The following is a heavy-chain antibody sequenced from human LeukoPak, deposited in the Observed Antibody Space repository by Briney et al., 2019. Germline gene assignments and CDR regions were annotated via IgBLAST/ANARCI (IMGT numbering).Heavy chain of an antibody. CDR2: ISYDGSNK. J-gene: IGHJ4*02. CDR1: GFTFSSYG. CDR3: AKAAPTGPVDY. V-gene: IGHV3-30*18. Sequence: KTGGSLRLSCAASGFTFSSYGMHWVRQAPGEGLEWVAVISYDGSNKYYADSVKGRFTISRDNSKNTLYLQMNSLRAEDTAVYYCAKAAPTGPVDYWGQGTLVTVSS.